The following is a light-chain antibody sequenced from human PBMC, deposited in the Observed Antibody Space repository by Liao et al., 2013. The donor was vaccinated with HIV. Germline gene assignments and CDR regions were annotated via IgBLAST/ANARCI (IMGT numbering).Light chain of an antibody. CDR1: KLGDKY. CDR3: QAWDS. CDR2: EDT. J-gene: IGLJ2*01. V-gene: IGLV3-1*01. Sequence: SYELTQPPSVSVSPGQTASITCSGDKLGDKYACWYQQKPGQSPVLVIYEDTKRPSGIPVRFSGSNSGNTATLTIRGTQATDEADYYCQAWDSFGGGTKLTVL.